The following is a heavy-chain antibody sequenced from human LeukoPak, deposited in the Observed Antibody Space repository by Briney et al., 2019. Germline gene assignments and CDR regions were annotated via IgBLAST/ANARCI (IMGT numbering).Heavy chain of an antibody. CDR2: INPNSGGT. V-gene: IGHV1-2*06. CDR1: GYTFTGYY. CDR3: AREGGDIYYGDYEFDY. J-gene: IGHJ4*02. D-gene: IGHD4-17*01. Sequence: GASVKVSCKASGYTFTGYYMHWVRQAPGQGLEWMGRINPNSGGTNYAQKFQGRVTMTMDTSISAAYMELSRLRSDDTAVYYGAREGGDIYYGDYEFDYWGQGTLVTVSS.